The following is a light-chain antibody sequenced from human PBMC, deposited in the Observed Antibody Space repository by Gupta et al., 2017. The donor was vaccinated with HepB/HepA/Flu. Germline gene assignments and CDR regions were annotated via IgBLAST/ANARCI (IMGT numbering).Light chain of an antibody. CDR1: NDIRNY. Sequence: VLTQSPLTLSLSPGEKAALSCRATNDIRNYLAWYQQKSSQPPRLLIYDASKRALGIPCKFSGSGSGTEFTLTISSLEPEDFAVYFCQQSSTRPLTFGGGTKVEIK. CDR2: DAS. J-gene: IGKJ4*01. CDR3: QQSSTRPLT. V-gene: IGKV3-11*01.